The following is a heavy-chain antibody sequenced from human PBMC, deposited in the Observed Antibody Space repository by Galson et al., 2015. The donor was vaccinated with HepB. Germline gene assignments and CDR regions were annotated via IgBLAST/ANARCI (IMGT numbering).Heavy chain of an antibody. V-gene: IGHV3-48*01. CDR1: GFTFSSYG. J-gene: IGHJ3*02. CDR2: IRYGGSTI. CDR3: ARVRLYAGAFAS. Sequence: SLRLSCAASGFTFSSYGMHWVRQAPGKGLEWVAYIRYGGSTIYYRDSVKGRFTISRDNAKNTLYLQMNSLRAEDTAVYYCARVRLYAGAFASWGQGKMGTGSS. D-gene: IGHD2/OR15-2a*01.